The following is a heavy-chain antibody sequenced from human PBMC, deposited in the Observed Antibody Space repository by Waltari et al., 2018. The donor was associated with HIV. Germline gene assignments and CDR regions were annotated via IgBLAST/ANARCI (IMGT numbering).Heavy chain of an antibody. CDR1: GFTFSSYE. V-gene: IGHV3-48*03. Sequence: EVQLVESGGGLVQPGGSLRLSCAASGFTFSSYEMNWVRQAPGKGLEWGSYIRRSGSTRYCADSVKGRFTISRDNAKSSLYLQMNSLRAEDTAVYYCARDWGSGSYRWGQGTLVTVSS. D-gene: IGHD3-10*01. J-gene: IGHJ4*02. CDR2: IRRSGSTR. CDR3: ARDWGSGSYR.